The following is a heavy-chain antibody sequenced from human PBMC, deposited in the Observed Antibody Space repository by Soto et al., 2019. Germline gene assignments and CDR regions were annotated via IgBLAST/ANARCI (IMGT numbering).Heavy chain of an antibody. J-gene: IGHJ4*02. CDR2: ISGSGGST. V-gene: IGHV3-23*01. D-gene: IGHD3-22*01. Sequence: GGSLRLSCAASGFTFSSYAMSWVRQAPGKGLEWVSAISGSGGSTYYADSVKGRFTISRDNSKNTLYLQMNSLRAEDTAVYYCARRRDYYESSGYYPYYFDYWGQGSLVTVSA. CDR1: GFTFSSYA. CDR3: ARRRDYYESSGYYPYYFDY.